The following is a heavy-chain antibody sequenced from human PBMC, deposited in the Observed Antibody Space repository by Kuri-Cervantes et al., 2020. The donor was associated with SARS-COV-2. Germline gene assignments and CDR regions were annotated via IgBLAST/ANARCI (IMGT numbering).Heavy chain of an antibody. J-gene: IGHJ3*02. CDR3: AGDQWFGEGDAFDI. V-gene: IGHV3-30*02. CDR1: GFTFSSCG. CDR2: IRYDGSNK. Sequence: GESLKISCAASGFTFSSCGMHWVRQAPGKGLEWVAFIRYDGSNKYYADSVKGRFTISRDNSKNTLYLQMNSLRAEDTAVYYCAGDQWFGEGDAFDIWGQGTMVTVSS. D-gene: IGHD3-10*01.